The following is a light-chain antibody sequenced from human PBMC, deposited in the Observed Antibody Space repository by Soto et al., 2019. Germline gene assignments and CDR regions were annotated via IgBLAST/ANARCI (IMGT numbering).Light chain of an antibody. CDR1: QSVSNN. CDR2: GAS. V-gene: IGKV3-15*01. J-gene: IGKJ1*01. CDR3: LQYNTWWT. Sequence: EIVMTQSPATLSVTPAERATLSCRASQSVSNNLAWYQKKPGQAPRLLIYGASTRATGIPTRFSGSGSGTEFTLTISSLQSEDFAVYYCLQYNTWWTFGQGTRVEIK.